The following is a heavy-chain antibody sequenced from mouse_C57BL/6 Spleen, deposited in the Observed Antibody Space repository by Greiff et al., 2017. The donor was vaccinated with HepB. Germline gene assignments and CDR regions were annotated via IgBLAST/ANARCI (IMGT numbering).Heavy chain of an antibody. CDR2: INPSNGGT. Sequence: QVQLQQPGTELVKPGASVKLSCKASSYTFTSYWMHWVKQRPGQGLEWIGNINPSNGGTNYNEKFKSKATLTVDKSSSTAYMQLSSLTSEDSAVYYCARSRYGSSYGWYSDVWGTGTTVTVSS. V-gene: IGHV1-53*01. J-gene: IGHJ1*03. CDR1: SYTFTSYW. D-gene: IGHD1-1*01. CDR3: ARSRYGSSYGWYSDV.